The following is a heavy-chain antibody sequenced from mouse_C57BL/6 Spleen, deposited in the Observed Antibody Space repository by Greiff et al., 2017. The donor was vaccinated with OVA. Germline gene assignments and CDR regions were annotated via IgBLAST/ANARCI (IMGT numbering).Heavy chain of an antibody. D-gene: IGHD2-5*01. CDR3: ARRDYSNWYFDV. J-gene: IGHJ1*03. Sequence: EVHLVESGGGLVKPGGSLKLPCAASGFTFSDYGMHWVRQAPEKGLEWVAYISSGSSTIYYADTVKGRFTISRDNAKNTLFLQMTSLRSEDTAMYYCARRDYSNWYFDVWGTGTTVTVSS. CDR2: ISSGSSTI. V-gene: IGHV5-17*01. CDR1: GFTFSDYG.